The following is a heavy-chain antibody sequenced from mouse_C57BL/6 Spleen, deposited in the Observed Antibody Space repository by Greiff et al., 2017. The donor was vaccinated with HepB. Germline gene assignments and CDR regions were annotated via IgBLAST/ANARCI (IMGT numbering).Heavy chain of an antibody. D-gene: IGHD1-1*01. Sequence: QVQLQQPGAELVKPGASVKLSCKASGYTFTSYWMHWVKQRPGQGLEWIGMIHPNSGSTNYNEKFKSKATLTVDKSSRTAYMQLSSLTSEDSAVYYCARGLFYYYGSSPFDYWGQGTTLTVSS. CDR1: GYTFTSYW. CDR3: ARGLFYYYGSSPFDY. CDR2: IHPNSGST. J-gene: IGHJ2*01. V-gene: IGHV1-64*01.